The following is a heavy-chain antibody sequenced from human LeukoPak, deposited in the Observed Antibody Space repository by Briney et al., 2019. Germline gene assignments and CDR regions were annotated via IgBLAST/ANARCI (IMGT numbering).Heavy chain of an antibody. V-gene: IGHV3-21*01. J-gene: IGHJ4*02. D-gene: IGHD5-12*01. CDR1: GFTFSTYA. CDR3: ARVGGARSGYSGYDSDY. Sequence: GGSLRLSCKGSGFTFSTYAMNWVRQAPGKGLEWVSSISSSSSYIYYADSVKGRFTISRDNAKNSLYLQMNSLRAEDTAVYYCARVGGARSGYSGYDSDYWGQGTLVTVSS. CDR2: ISSSSSYI.